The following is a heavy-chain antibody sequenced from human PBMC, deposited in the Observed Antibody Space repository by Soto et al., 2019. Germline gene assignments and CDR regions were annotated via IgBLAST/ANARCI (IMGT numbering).Heavy chain of an antibody. V-gene: IGHV3-23*01. J-gene: IGHJ4*02. CDR2: VSIGGST. CDR3: AKRRGAGGHFDY. CDR1: GFTFSSYA. Sequence: DGQLLESGGGLVQPEGSLRLSCAASGFTFSSYAMGWVRQGPGKGLEWVAVVSIGGSTHYADSVRGRFTISRDNCKNTLSLQMNSLTAEDTAVYFCAKRRGAGGHFDYWGQGALVTVSS. D-gene: IGHD2-15*01.